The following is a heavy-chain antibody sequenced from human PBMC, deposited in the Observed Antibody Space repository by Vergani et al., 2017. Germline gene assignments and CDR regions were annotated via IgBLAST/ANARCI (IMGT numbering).Heavy chain of an antibody. CDR2: IDPSDSYT. J-gene: IGHJ6*02. D-gene: IGHD3-10*01. CDR3: ARREDYGSGSYYNEYYYYGMDV. CDR1: GYSFTSYW. V-gene: IGHV5-10-1*03. Sequence: EVQLVQSGAEVKKPGESLRISCKGSGYSFTSYWISWVRQMPGKGLEWMGRIDPSDSYTNYSPSFQGHVTISADKSISTAYLQWSSLKASDTAMYYCARREDYGSGSYYNEYYYYGMDVWGQGTTVTVS.